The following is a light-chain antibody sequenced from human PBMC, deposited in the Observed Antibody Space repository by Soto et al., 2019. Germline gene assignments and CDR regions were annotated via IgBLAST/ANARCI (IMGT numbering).Light chain of an antibody. CDR2: EGN. J-gene: IGLJ1*01. Sequence: QSALTQPASVSGSPGQSITISCTGTSSDVGSFNLVSWYQQHPGKAPKLMIYEGNKRPSGVSSRFSGSKSGNTASLKISGLRSEDEADYHCCSYAGGSTYVFGSGTKVTVL. V-gene: IGLV2-23*01. CDR1: SSDVGSFNL. CDR3: CSYAGGSTYV.